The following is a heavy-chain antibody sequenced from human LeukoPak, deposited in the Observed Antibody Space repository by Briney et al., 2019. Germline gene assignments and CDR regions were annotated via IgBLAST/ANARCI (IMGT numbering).Heavy chain of an antibody. D-gene: IGHD1-26*01. Sequence: PSETLSLTCTVSGGSISSYYWSWIRQPPGKGLEWIGYIYYSGSTNYNPSLKSRVTISVDTSKNQFSLKLSSVTAADTAVYYCARCSGSYYHYYGMDVWGQGTTVTVSS. J-gene: IGHJ6*02. CDR1: GGSISSYY. CDR2: IYYSGST. CDR3: ARCSGSYYHYYGMDV. V-gene: IGHV4-59*01.